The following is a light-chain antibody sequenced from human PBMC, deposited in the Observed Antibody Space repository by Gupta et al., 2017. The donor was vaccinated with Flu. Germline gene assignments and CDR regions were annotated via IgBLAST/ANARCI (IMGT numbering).Light chain of an antibody. CDR2: LAS. Sequence: VRTQSQLALSVTPGEAASTSCRSSQSLLHINGYNYLDWYLQKPGQPPQLLIYLASKRASGVPDRFSGSGSGTEFTLKISRVEAEDVGIYYCQQDLQTPKTFGQGTKVEIK. CDR1: QSLLHINGYNY. CDR3: QQDLQTPKT. J-gene: IGKJ1*01. V-gene: IGKV2-28*01.